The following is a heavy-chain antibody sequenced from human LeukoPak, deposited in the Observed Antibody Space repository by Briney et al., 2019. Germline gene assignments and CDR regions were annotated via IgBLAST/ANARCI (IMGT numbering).Heavy chain of an antibody. J-gene: IGHJ4*02. Sequence: SETLSLTCTVSGGSLSSSYWSWIRQPPEKGLEWIGYIFYGGRTNYNPSLKSRVTISVDTSKNQFSLTVSSVTAADTAVYYCARHSLKLVDADFDFWGQGTLVTVSS. CDR2: IFYGGRT. CDR1: GGSLSSSY. V-gene: IGHV4-59*08. D-gene: IGHD3-16*02. CDR3: ARHSLKLVDADFDF.